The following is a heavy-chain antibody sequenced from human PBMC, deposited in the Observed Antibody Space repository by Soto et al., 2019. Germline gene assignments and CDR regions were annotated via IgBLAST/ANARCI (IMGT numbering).Heavy chain of an antibody. CDR2: IYWDDDK. J-gene: IGHJ3*01. D-gene: IGHD2-2*01. CDR3: AHAYGGTSWPNVAFDV. V-gene: IGHV2-5*02. CDR1: GFSLSADGVG. Sequence: QITLKESGPRLVKPTQTLTLTCTFSGFSLSADGVGVGWIRQPPGKALEWLALIYWDDDKRYRPSLKSRLTITKDTSKNQVVLTMTNMDPVDTATYYCAHAYGGTSWPNVAFDVWAQGTLVTVSS.